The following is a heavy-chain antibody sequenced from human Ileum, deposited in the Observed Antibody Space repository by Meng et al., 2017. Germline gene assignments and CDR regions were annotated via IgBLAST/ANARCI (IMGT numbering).Heavy chain of an antibody. CDR3: ATNKNKKIDY. CDR1: GDSIRSSNW. CDR2: IFHTGST. V-gene: IGHV4-4*02. J-gene: IGHJ4*02. Sequence: VQLQGSGPGSVEPSGTLSLTCVVSGDSIRSSNWWNWVRQPPGKGLEWIGEIFHTGSTNYNPSLKSRVTISADKSKNQFSLNLSSVTAADTAVYYCATNKNKKIDYWGQGTLVTVSS. D-gene: IGHD2/OR15-2a*01.